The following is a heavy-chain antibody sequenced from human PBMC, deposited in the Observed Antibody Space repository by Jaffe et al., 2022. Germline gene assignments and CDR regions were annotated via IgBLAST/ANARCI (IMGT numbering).Heavy chain of an antibody. Sequence: QVQLVQSGAEVKKPGASVKVSCKASGYTFTSYYMHWVRQAPGQGLEWMGIINPSGGSTSYAQKFQGRVTMTRDTSTSTVYMELSSLRSEDTAVYYCARGLWFRERKSYYYMDVWGKGTTVTVSS. CDR2: INPSGGST. J-gene: IGHJ6*03. CDR1: GYTFTSYY. V-gene: IGHV1-46*03. CDR3: ARGLWFRERKSYYYMDV. D-gene: IGHD3-10*01.